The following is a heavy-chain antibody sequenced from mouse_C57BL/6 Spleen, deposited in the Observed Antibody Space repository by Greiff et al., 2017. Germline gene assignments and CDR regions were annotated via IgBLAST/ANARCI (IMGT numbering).Heavy chain of an antibody. CDR3: ARGDYDYAMDY. V-gene: IGHV1-76*01. Sequence: QVQLQQSGAELVRPGASVKLSCKASGYTFTDYYINWVKQRPGQGLEWIARIYPGSGNTYYNEKFKGKATLTAEKSSSTAYMQLSSLTSEDSAVYFCARGDYDYAMDYWGQGTSVTVSS. CDR1: GYTFTDYY. J-gene: IGHJ4*01. CDR2: IYPGSGNT. D-gene: IGHD2-4*01.